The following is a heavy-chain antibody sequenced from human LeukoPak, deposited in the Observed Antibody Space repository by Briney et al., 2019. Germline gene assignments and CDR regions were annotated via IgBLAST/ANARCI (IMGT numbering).Heavy chain of an antibody. CDR1: GYTLTELS. J-gene: IGHJ4*02. V-gene: IGHV1-24*01. CDR2: FDPEDGET. D-gene: IGHD2-15*01. CDR3: ATPYCSGGSCYSLDY. Sequence: GASVKVSCKVSGYTLTELSMHWVRQAPGKGLEWMGGFDPEDGETIYAQEFQGRVTMTEDTSTDTAYMELSSLRSEDTAVYYCATPYCSGGSCYSLDYWGQGTLVTVSS.